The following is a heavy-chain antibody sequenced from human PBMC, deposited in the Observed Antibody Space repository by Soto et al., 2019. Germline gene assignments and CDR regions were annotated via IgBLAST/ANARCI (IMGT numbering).Heavy chain of an antibody. CDR1: GFTFSSYG. CDR3: ARGGDNDSGSPNPFDY. Sequence: QVQLVESGGGVVQPGRSLRLSCAASGFTFSSYGMHWVRQAPGEGLEWVAVIWYDGSNKYYADSVKGRFTISRENSKNTLERKKTSLRATDTAVYYCARGGDNDSGSPNPFDYWGQRTLVTVSS. V-gene: IGHV3-33*01. D-gene: IGHD3-10*01. J-gene: IGHJ4*02. CDR2: IWYDGSNK.